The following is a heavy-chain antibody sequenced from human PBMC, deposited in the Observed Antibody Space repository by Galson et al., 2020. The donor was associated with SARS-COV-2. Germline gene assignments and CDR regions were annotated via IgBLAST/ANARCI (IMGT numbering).Heavy chain of an antibody. CDR1: GFTFSSYG. V-gene: IGHV3-30*18. J-gene: IGHJ4*02. Sequence: QLGESLKISCAASGFTFSSYGMHWVRQAPGKGLEWVAVISYDGSNKYYADSVKGRFTISRDNSKNTLYLQMNSLRAEDTAVYYCAKDGGLLRYFDWLSTSPQFYFDYWGQGTLVTVSS. CDR2: ISYDGSNK. CDR3: AKDGGLLRYFDWLSTSPQFYFDY. D-gene: IGHD3-9*01.